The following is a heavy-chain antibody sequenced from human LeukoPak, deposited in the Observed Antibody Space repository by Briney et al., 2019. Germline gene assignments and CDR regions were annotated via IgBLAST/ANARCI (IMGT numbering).Heavy chain of an antibody. V-gene: IGHV3-23*01. J-gene: IGHJ4*02. D-gene: IGHD3-10*01. CDR1: GFTFNTHA. CDR2: ITSSGRTP. Sequence: PGGSLRLSCEASGFTFNTHAMSWVRQAPGKGLEWVASITSSGRTPYYTDSVKGRSTISRDNSKNTLYLQKNSLRGEDTAVYYCAKDRPNFYETSGSYYKIKGDFWGQGSLVTVSS. CDR3: AKDRPNFYETSGSYYKIKGDF.